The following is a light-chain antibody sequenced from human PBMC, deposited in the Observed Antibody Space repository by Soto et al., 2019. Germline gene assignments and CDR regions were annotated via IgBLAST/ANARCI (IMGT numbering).Light chain of an antibody. Sequence: DIQMTQSPSSVSASVGDRVTITCRASQDISSYLNWYQQKPGKAPKLLIYAASSLQSGVPSRFSGSGSGTDFTLTISSLQPEDFATYYCQQSYSTPLYTFGQGTKVDIK. J-gene: IGKJ1*01. CDR1: QDISSY. CDR2: AAS. CDR3: QQSYSTPLYT. V-gene: IGKV1-39*01.